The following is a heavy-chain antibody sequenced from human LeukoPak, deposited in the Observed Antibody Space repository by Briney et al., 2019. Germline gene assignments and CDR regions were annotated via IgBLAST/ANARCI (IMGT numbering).Heavy chain of an antibody. J-gene: IGHJ3*02. CDR2: ISSSSYI. V-gene: IGHV3-21*01. CDR1: GFTFSSYS. D-gene: IGHD3-16*01. CDR3: ARLSFWVFEI. Sequence: GGSLRLSCAASGFTFSSYSMNWVRQAPGKGLEWVSSISSSSYIYYADSVKGRFTISRDNAKNSLYLQMNSLRAEDTSVYFCARLSFWVFEIWGQGTMVTVSS.